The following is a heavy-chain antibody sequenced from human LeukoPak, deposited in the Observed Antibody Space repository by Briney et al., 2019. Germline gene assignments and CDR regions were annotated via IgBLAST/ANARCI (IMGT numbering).Heavy chain of an antibody. CDR2: FDPEDAEV. CDR1: GNTLTYLS. Sequence: ASVKVSCKVSGNTLTYLSIHWVRQAPAKGLDWMGGFDPEDAEVIYAEKFQDRVTMTEDPSTDTAYLELSSLRSEDTAVYCAAEGQWSLVHYFNSWGQGTLVTVSS. D-gene: IGHD6-25*01. J-gene: IGHJ4*02. V-gene: IGHV1-24*01. CDR3: AEGQWSLVHYFNS.